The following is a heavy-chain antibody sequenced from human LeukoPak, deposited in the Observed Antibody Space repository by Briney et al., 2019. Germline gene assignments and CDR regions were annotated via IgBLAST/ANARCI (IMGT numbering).Heavy chain of an antibody. D-gene: IGHD1-26*01. CDR2: ISTSGST. J-gene: IGHJ4*02. Sequence: TPESLSLTCTLSGGSITSNSYYWSWIRQPAGKGLEWIGHISTSGSTNYNTSLKSRVTMSADTSKNHHSLNLASVTAADTAVYYCAHNSRGGSYYFDYWGQGILVTVSS. V-gene: IGHV4-61*09. CDR3: AHNSRGGSYYFDY. CDR1: GGSITSNSYY.